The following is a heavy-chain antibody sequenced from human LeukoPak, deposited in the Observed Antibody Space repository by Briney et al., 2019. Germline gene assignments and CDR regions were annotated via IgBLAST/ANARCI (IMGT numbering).Heavy chain of an antibody. Sequence: GGSLRLSCAASGFTFDDYGMSWVRQAPGKGLEWVSSISSSSSYIYYADSVKGRFTISRDNAKNSLYLQMNSLRAEDTAVYYCARELGYSYGSSNYWGQGTLVTVSS. CDR3: ARELGYSYGSSNY. J-gene: IGHJ4*02. V-gene: IGHV3-21*01. CDR2: ISSSSSYI. D-gene: IGHD5-18*01. CDR1: GFTFDDYG.